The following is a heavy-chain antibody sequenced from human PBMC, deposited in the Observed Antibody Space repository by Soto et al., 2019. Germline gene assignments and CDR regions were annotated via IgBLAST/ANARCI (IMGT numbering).Heavy chain of an antibody. V-gene: IGHV3-74*01. J-gene: IGHJ5*02. CDR2: INSDGSST. D-gene: IGHD4-4*01. CDR1: GFTFSSYW. Sequence: VQLVESGGGLVQPGGSLRLSCAASGFTFSSYWMHWVRQAPGKGLVWVSRINSDGSSTSYADSVKGPFTITRDNAKNTLHLQMNSPRAEDTAVYYCARALTVTTRYNWFDHWGQGTLVTVSS. CDR3: ARALTVTTRYNWFDH.